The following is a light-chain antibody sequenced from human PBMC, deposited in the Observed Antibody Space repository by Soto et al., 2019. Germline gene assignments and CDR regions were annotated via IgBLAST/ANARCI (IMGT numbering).Light chain of an antibody. CDR3: QEYNNWPPLT. V-gene: IGKV3-15*01. CDR1: QSVSSN. CDR2: GAS. Sequence: EIVMTQSPATLSVSPGERATPSCRASQSVSSNLAWYQQKPGQAPRLLIYGASTRATGIPARLSGSGSGTEFTLTISSLQSEDCAVYYCQEYNNWPPLTFGGGTKVEIK. J-gene: IGKJ4*01.